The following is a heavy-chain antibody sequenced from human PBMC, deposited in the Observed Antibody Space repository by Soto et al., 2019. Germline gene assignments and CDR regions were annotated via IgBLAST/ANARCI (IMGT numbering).Heavy chain of an antibody. J-gene: IGHJ6*02. Sequence: TLSLTCTVSGGSISSGGYYWSWIRQHPGKGLEWIGYIYYSGSTYYNPSLKSRVTISVDTSKNQFSLKLSSVTAADTAVYYCARALVTDYYYYYGMDVWGQGTTVTVSS. V-gene: IGHV4-31*03. D-gene: IGHD3-9*01. CDR3: ARALVTDYYYYYGMDV. CDR2: IYYSGST. CDR1: GGSISSGGYY.